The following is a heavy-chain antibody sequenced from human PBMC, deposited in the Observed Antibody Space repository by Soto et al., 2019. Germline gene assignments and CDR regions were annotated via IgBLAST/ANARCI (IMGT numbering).Heavy chain of an antibody. CDR3: AKDMIAVAVPYYYGMDV. CDR1: GFTFDDYT. J-gene: IGHJ6*02. CDR2: ISWDGGST. Sequence: GGSLRLSCAASGFTFDDYTMHWVRQAPGKGLEWVSLISWDGGSTYYADSVKGRFTISRDNSKNSLYLQMNSLRTEDTALYYCAKDMIAVAVPYYYGMDVWGQGTTVTVSS. D-gene: IGHD6-19*01. V-gene: IGHV3-43*01.